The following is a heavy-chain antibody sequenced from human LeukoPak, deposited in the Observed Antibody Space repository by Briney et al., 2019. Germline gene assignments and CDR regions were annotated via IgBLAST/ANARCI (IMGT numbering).Heavy chain of an antibody. CDR1: GYTFTGYY. D-gene: IGHD6-13*01. J-gene: IGHJ1*01. V-gene: IGHV1-2*02. Sequence: ASVKVSCKASGYTFTGYYMHWVRQAPGQGLEWMGWINPNSGGTNYVQKFQGRVTMTRDTSISTAYMELSRLRSDDTAVYYCARDEMMAAAGTGDFQHWGQGTLATVSS. CDR3: ARDEMMAAAGTGDFQH. CDR2: INPNSGGT.